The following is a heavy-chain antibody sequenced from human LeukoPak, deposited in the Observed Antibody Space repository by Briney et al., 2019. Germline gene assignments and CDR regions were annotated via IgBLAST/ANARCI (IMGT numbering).Heavy chain of an antibody. CDR2: LKQDGSEK. CDR3: ARGPKGFGGVIVMVY. CDR1: GFTFSSYW. Sequence: GSLRLSCAASGFTFSSYWMSWVRQAPSNGRAWVANLKQDGSEKYYVDSVKGRFTISRDNAKNSLYLQMNSLRAEDTAVYYCARGPKGFGGVIVMVYWGQGTLVTVSS. J-gene: IGHJ4*02. V-gene: IGHV3-7*01. D-gene: IGHD3-16*02.